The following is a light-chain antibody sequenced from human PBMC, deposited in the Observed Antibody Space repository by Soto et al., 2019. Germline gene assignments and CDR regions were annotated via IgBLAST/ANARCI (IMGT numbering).Light chain of an antibody. CDR2: DAS. CDR3: QQRSNWPPYT. Sequence: EIVLTQSPATLSLSPGERATLSCRASQSVSSYLAWYQQKPGQAPRLLIYDASNRASGIPARFSGSGSGTDFILTISILEPEDFAVYYCQQRSNWPPYTFGQGTKLELK. J-gene: IGKJ2*01. V-gene: IGKV3-11*01. CDR1: QSVSSY.